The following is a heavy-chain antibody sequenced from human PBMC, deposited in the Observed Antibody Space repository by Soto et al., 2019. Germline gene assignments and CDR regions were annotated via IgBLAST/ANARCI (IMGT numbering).Heavy chain of an antibody. CDR2: VNPSGGST. CDR1: GYIFTAYS. J-gene: IGHJ1*01. V-gene: IGHV1-46*01. Sequence: ASVKVSCKASGYIFTAYSMHWVRQAPGQGLEWMGVVNPSGGSTNYAQKFQGRITMTRDTSTSTVYMDLSSLTSEDTAVYYCAREENCSDGICYSEYFQRWGRGTLVTVSS. CDR3: AREENCSDGICYSEYFQR. D-gene: IGHD2-15*01.